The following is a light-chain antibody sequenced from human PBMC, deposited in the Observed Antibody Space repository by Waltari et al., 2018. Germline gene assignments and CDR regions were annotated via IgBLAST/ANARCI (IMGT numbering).Light chain of an antibody. CDR2: TAS. J-gene: IGKJ1*01. CDR3: QYYGSAPRT. Sequence: EIVLTQSPGTLSLSPGERATLSCRASQRVTSGYIAWYQHKPGQAPRLLIYTASTRATGIPYRFSGSGSGTDFLLTINGLEPEDFAVYYCQYYGSAPRTFGQGTKVEIK. CDR1: QRVTSGY. V-gene: IGKV3-20*01.